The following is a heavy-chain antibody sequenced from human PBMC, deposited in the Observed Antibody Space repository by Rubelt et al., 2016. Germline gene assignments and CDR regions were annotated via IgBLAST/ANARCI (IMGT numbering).Heavy chain of an antibody. V-gene: IGHV3-33*01. D-gene: IGHD3-22*01. CDR2: IWYDGSNK. CDR1: GFTFSSYG. J-gene: IGHJ4*02. Sequence: VQLVESGGGVVQPGRSLRLSCAASGFTFSSYGMHWVRQAPGKGLEWVAVIWYDGSNKYYADSVKGRFTISRDKAKNTLYLQMNSLRAEDTAVYYCARYRPGWYYYDSSGYDSFDYWGQGTLVTVSS. CDR3: ARYRPGWYYYDSSGYDSFDY.